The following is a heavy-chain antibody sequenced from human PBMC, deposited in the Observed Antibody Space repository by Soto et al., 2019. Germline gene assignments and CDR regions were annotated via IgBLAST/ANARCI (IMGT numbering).Heavy chain of an antibody. CDR1: GGSISSYF. D-gene: IGHD6-13*01. J-gene: IGHJ4*02. CDR3: ARDIAAVPRAFDD. Sequence: PSETLSLTCTVSGGSISSYFYIWVRQPPGKGLEWIGYVYYTGTTYYNPSLKSRVTISVDTSKTQFSLKLRSVTAADTAVYYCARDIAAVPRAFDDWGQGTLVTVSS. CDR2: VYYTGTT. V-gene: IGHV4-59*01.